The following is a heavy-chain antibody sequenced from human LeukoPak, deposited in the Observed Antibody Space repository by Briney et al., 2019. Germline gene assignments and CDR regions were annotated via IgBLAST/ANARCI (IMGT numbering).Heavy chain of an antibody. CDR2: IYTSGST. V-gene: IGHV4-61*02. Sequence: KPSETLSLTCTVSGGSISSGSYYWSWIRQPAGKGLEWIGRIYTSGSTNYNPSLKSRVTISVDTSKNQFSLKLSSVTAADTAVYYCARSMVRGVIITLEAFDIWGQGTMVTVSS. CDR3: ARSMVRGVIITLEAFDI. CDR1: GGSISSGSYY. D-gene: IGHD3-10*01. J-gene: IGHJ3*02.